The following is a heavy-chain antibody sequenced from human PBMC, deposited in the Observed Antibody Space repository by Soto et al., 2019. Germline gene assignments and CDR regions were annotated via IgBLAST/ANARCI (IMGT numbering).Heavy chain of an antibody. J-gene: IGHJ6*02. V-gene: IGHV1-18*01. Sequence: GASVKVSCKTSGYTFTRNGISWVRQAPGQGLEWMGWISPKSGSIKYAEKFQGRVIMTTDTSTSTAYMELRSLRSDYTAVYYCVKDRDSNSWPSRDVWGPGTTVTVSS. D-gene: IGHD3-22*01. CDR1: GYTFTRNG. CDR2: ISPKSGSI. CDR3: VKDRDSNSWPSRDV.